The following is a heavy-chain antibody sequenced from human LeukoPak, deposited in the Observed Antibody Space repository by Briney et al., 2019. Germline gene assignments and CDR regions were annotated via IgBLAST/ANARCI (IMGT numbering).Heavy chain of an antibody. Sequence: GGSLRLSCAASGFTFSSYSMNWVRQAPGKGLEWVSSISSSSSYIYYADSVKGRFTISRDNAKNLLYLQMNSLRAEDTAVYYCARSDYYDSSGLDYWGQGTLVTVSS. CDR1: GFTFSSYS. CDR3: ARSDYYDSSGLDY. V-gene: IGHV3-21*01. J-gene: IGHJ4*02. CDR2: ISSSSSYI. D-gene: IGHD3-22*01.